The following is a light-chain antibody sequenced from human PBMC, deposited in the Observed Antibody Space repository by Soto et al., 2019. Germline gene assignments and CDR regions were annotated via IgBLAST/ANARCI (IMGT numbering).Light chain of an antibody. CDR2: GAS. CDR1: QAISSH. V-gene: IGKV1-9*01. J-gene: IGKJ3*01. CDR3: QQLNSYPLT. Sequence: DIQLTQSPSFLSASVGGRVTITCRASQAISSHLAWYQQKPGKAPNLLIYGASTLQSGVPSRFSGSGSGTQFTLTISSLQPEDFATYYCQQLNSYPLTFGPGTKVDSK.